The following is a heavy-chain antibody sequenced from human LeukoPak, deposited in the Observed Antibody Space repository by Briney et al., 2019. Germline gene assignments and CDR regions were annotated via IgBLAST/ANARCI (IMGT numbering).Heavy chain of an antibody. J-gene: IGHJ4*02. CDR1: GGSISSYY. CDR2: IYYSGST. V-gene: IGHV4-59*12. Sequence: PSETLSLTCTVSGGSISSYYWSWIRQPPGKGLEWIGYIYYSGSTNYNPSLKSRVTMSVDTSKNQFSLKLSSVTAADTAVYYCARDSGGSFDYWGQGTLVTVSS. D-gene: IGHD1-26*01. CDR3: ARDSGGSFDY.